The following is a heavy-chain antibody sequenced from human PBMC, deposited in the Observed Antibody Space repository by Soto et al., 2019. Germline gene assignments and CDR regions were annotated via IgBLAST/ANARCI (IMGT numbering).Heavy chain of an antibody. V-gene: IGHV3-30*18. Sequence: QVQLVESGGGVVQPGRSLRLSCEASGFTFSSYGMHWVRQAPGKGLEWVAVISYDGNTKYYSDSVKGRFTISRDNSKNTLYIQLNSLRTEDTAVYYCANQIATGHWGRGTLVTVSA. CDR2: ISYDGNTK. CDR3: ANQIATGH. J-gene: IGHJ4*02. D-gene: IGHD3-22*01. CDR1: GFTFSSYG.